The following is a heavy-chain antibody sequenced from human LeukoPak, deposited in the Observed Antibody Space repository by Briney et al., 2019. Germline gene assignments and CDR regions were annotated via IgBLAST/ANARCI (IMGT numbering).Heavy chain of an antibody. CDR3: ARDLEDSSPFGAFDM. D-gene: IGHD3-22*01. Sequence: GRSLRLSCAASGFTFSNYGMHWVRQVPGKGLEWVAAIWSDRIRKYYADSVKGRLTISRDNSKNTLYLQMNSLGAEDTAVYYCARDLEDSSPFGAFDMWGQGTMVTVSS. V-gene: IGHV3-33*01. CDR1: GFTFSNYG. CDR2: IWSDRIRK. J-gene: IGHJ3*02.